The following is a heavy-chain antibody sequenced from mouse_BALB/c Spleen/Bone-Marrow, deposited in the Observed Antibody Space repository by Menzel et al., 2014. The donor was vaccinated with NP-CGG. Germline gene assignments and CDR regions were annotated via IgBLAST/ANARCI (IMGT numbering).Heavy chain of an antibody. V-gene: IGHV2-6-7*01. J-gene: IGHJ4*01. CDR1: GFSLTGYG. CDR3: ARDSFLITRALDY. CDR2: IWGDGST. D-gene: IGHD2-4*01. Sequence: VKLVESGPGLVAPSQGLSIPCTVSGFSLTGYGVSWVRQPPGKGLEWLGMIWGDGSTDYNSALKSRLSISKDNSKSQVFLKMNSLQTDDTARYYCARDSFLITRALDYWGQGTSVTVSS.